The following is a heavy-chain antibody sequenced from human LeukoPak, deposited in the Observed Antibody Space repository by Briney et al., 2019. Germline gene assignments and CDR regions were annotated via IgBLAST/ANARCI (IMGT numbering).Heavy chain of an antibody. Sequence: ASVKVSCKASGYTFTGYYMHWVRQAPGQGLEWMGRINPNSGGTNYAQKFQGRVTMTRDTSISTAYMELSRLRSDDTAVYYCARVWYSNDWYFDLWGRGTLVTVSS. CDR3: ARVWYSNDWYFDL. CDR1: GYTFTGYY. J-gene: IGHJ2*01. D-gene: IGHD6-13*01. CDR2: INPNSGGT. V-gene: IGHV1-2*06.